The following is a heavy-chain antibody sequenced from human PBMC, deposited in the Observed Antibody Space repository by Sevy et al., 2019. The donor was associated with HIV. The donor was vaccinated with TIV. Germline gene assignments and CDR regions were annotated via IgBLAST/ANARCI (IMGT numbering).Heavy chain of an antibody. J-gene: IGHJ6*02. CDR1: GGSISSGGYY. CDR2: IYYSGST. Sequence: SETLSLTCTVSGGSISSGGYYWSWIRQHPGKGLEWIGYIYYSGSTYYNPSLKSRFTISVDTSKNQFSLKLSSVTAADTAVYYCARDHGSSSSIGNYYYGMDVWGQGTTVTVSS. V-gene: IGHV4-31*03. CDR3: ARDHGSSSSIGNYYYGMDV. D-gene: IGHD6-6*01.